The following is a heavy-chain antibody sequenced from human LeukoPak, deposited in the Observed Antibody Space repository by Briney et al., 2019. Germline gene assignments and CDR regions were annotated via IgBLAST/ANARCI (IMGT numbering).Heavy chain of an antibody. CDR1: GYTFTGYY. J-gene: IGHJ4*02. CDR2: INPLSGGT. Sequence: ASVKLSCKASGYTFTGYYIHWVRRAPGQGLEWMGWINPLSGGTNYAQTFQGRVTMTRDTSISTAYMELSRLRSDDTAVYYCARAQEWLPHLLEYYFDYWGQGTLVTVSS. D-gene: IGHD3-3*01. V-gene: IGHV1-2*02. CDR3: ARAQEWLPHLLEYYFDY.